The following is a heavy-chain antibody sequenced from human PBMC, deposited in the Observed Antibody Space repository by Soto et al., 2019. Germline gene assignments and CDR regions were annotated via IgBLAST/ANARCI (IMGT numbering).Heavy chain of an antibody. V-gene: IGHV3-9*01. D-gene: IGHD5-18*01. CDR2: ISWNSGSI. CDR3: AKALIGYSYGPTPIDY. J-gene: IGHJ4*02. Sequence: EVQLVESGGGLVQPGRSLRLSCAASGFTFDDYAMHWVRQAPGKGLEWVSGISWNSGSIGYADSVKGRFTISRDNAKNSLYLQMNSLRAEDTALYYCAKALIGYSYGPTPIDYWGQGTLVTVSS. CDR1: GFTFDDYA.